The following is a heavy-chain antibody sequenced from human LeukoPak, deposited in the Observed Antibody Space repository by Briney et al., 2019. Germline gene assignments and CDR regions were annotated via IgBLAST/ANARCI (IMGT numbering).Heavy chain of an antibody. CDR2: IYPGDSDT. V-gene: IGHV5-51*01. CDR3: ARPEEHGDYVHDAFDI. CDR1: GYRFTSYW. J-gene: IGHJ3*02. D-gene: IGHD4-17*01. Sequence: GESLKISCKASGYRFTSYWIGWVRQMPGKGLEWMGIIYPGDSDTRYSPSFQGQVTISADKSISTAYLQWSSLKASDAAMYYCARPEEHGDYVHDAFDIWGQGTMVTVSS.